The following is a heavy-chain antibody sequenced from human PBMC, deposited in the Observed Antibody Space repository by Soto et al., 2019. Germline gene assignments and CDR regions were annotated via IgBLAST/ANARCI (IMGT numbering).Heavy chain of an antibody. CDR1: GYIFTTYG. J-gene: IGHJ4*02. Sequence: QVHLVQSGAEVKKPGASVKVSCRGSGYIFTTYGITWVRQAPGQGLEWMGWISAHNGNTNYAQKLQGGVTVTRDTSTSTAYMELRNLRSDDTAVDYCARGRYGDYWGQGALVTVSS. D-gene: IGHD1-1*01. CDR2: ISAHNGNT. CDR3: ARGRYGDY. V-gene: IGHV1-18*01.